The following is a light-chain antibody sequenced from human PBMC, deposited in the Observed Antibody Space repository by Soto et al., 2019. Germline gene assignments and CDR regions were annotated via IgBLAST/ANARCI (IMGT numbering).Light chain of an antibody. V-gene: IGKV1-39*01. Sequence: DIQMTQSPASLSASVGDRVTITCRASQSIRSYLNWYQQKPGKAPKLLIYAASSLKSGVPSRFSGSGSGTDFPITSSRQSPEYFATYYYQQSNCTPETFGQGTKVEIK. CDR1: QSIRSY. J-gene: IGKJ1*01. CDR3: QQSNCTPET. CDR2: AAS.